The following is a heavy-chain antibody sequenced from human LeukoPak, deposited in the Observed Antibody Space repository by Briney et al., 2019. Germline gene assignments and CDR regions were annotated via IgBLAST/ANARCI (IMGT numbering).Heavy chain of an antibody. CDR1: GFTFDDYG. Sequence: GGSLRLSCAASGFTFDDYGMSWVRQAPGKGLEWVSGINWSGGSTGYADSVKGRFTISRDNAKNSLYLQMNSLRAEDTALYYCARDRGNNYDYVWGSYRPYYFDYWGQGTLVTVSS. J-gene: IGHJ4*02. V-gene: IGHV3-20*04. D-gene: IGHD3-16*02. CDR3: ARDRGNNYDYVWGSYRPYYFDY. CDR2: INWSGGST.